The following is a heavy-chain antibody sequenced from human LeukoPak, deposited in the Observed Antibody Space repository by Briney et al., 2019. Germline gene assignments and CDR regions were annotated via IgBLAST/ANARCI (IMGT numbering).Heavy chain of an antibody. Sequence: SETLSLTCTVYGGSFSGYHWSWIRQPPGKGLEWIGENERSGTTNYNPSLKSRVTISVDKSKNQFSLKLSSVTAADTAVYYCASLQYNWNEADYWGQGTLVTVSS. V-gene: IGHV4-34*01. CDR3: ASLQYNWNEADY. J-gene: IGHJ4*02. CDR1: GGSFSGYH. D-gene: IGHD1-1*01. CDR2: NERSGTT.